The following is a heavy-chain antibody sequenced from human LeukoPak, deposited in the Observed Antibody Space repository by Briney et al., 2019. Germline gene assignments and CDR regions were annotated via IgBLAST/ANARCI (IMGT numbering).Heavy chain of an antibody. CDR3: ARGPPMYSYGSSAYHYDYFEY. V-gene: IGHV3-23*01. D-gene: IGHD3-22*01. Sequence: GGSLRLSCAASGFTFSSYGMSWVRQAPGKGLEWVSGISGSGGSTYYADSVKGRSTISRDNSKNTLYLQMNSLRAEDTAVYSCARGPPMYSYGSSAYHYDYFEYWGQGTLVTVSS. CDR1: GFTFSSYG. CDR2: ISGSGGST. J-gene: IGHJ4*02.